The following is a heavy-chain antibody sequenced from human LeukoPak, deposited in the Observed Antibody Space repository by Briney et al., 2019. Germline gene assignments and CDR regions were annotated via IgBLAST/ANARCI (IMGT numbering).Heavy chain of an antibody. CDR3: ASGERGYSYGPLDY. Sequence: SVKVSCKASGGTFSSYAISWVRQAPGQGLEWMGRIIPILSIANYAQKFQGRVTITADKSTSTAYMELSSLRSEDTAVYYCASGERGYSYGPLDYWGQGTLVTVSS. V-gene: IGHV1-69*04. CDR1: GGTFSSYA. D-gene: IGHD5-18*01. CDR2: IIPILSIA. J-gene: IGHJ4*02.